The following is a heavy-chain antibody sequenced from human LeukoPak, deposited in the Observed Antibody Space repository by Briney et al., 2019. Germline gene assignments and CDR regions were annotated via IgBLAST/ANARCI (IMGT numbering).Heavy chain of an antibody. CDR2: ISWNSGSI. CDR3: AKSSSWYVFDY. Sequence: GRSLRLSCAASGFTFDDYAMHWVRQASGKGLEWVSGISWNSGSIGYADSVKGRFTISRDNAKNSLYLQMNSLRAEDTALYYCAKSSSWYVFDYWGQGTLVTVSS. J-gene: IGHJ4*02. V-gene: IGHV3-9*01. CDR1: GFTFDDYA. D-gene: IGHD6-13*01.